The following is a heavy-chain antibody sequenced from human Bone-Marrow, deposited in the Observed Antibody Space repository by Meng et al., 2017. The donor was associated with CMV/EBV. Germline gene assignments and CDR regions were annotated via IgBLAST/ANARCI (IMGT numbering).Heavy chain of an antibody. J-gene: IGHJ1*01. V-gene: IGHV3-23*01. CDR2: ISGSGGST. CDR3: AKGGPAAPDPRYFQH. Sequence: GGSLRLSCAASGFTFSSYAMSWVRQAPGKGREWVSAISGSGGSTYYADSVKGRFTISRDNSKNTLYRQMNSLRAENTAVYYCAKGGPAAPDPRYFQHWGQGTRVTGSS. CDR1: GFTFSSYA. D-gene: IGHD2-2*01.